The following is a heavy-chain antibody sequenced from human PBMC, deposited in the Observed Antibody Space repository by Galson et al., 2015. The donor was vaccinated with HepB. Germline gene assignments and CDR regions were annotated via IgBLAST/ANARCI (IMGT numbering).Heavy chain of an antibody. J-gene: IGHJ4*02. CDR1: GFTFSSYG. V-gene: IGHV3-33*01. Sequence: SLRLSCAASGFTFSSYGMHWVRQAPGKGLEWVAVIWYDGSNKYYADSVKGRFTISRDNSKNTLYLQMNSLRAEDTAVYYCARASLSAIFGVVAYYFDYWGQGTLVTVSS. CDR2: IWYDGSNK. CDR3: ARASLSAIFGVVAYYFDY. D-gene: IGHD3-3*01.